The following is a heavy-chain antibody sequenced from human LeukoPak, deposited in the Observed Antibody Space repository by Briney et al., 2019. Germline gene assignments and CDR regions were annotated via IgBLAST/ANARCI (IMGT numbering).Heavy chain of an antibody. CDR1: GGTFSSYA. J-gene: IGHJ6*02. Sequence: SVKVSYKASGGTFSSYAISWVRQAPGQGLEWMGRIIPILGIANYAQKFQGRVTITADKSTSTAYMELSSLRSEDTAVYYCARASYCSSTSCYYYYYGMDVWGQGTTVTVSS. CDR2: IIPILGIA. D-gene: IGHD2-2*01. CDR3: ARASYCSSTSCYYYYYGMDV. V-gene: IGHV1-69*04.